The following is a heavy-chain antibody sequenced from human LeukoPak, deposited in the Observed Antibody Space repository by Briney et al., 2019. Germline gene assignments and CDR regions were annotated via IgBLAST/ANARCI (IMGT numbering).Heavy chain of an antibody. J-gene: IGHJ4*02. CDR3: AKGSAAGRPYYFDY. CDR2: ISNNGGYT. V-gene: IGHV3-23*01. Sequence: PGGSLRLSCAASGFTFSSSAMSWVRQAPGKGLERVSAISNNGGYTYYADSVQGRFTISRDNSKKTLFLQMSSLRAEDTAIYYCAKGSAAGRPYYFDYWGQGTLVTVSS. D-gene: IGHD6-25*01. CDR1: GFTFSSSA.